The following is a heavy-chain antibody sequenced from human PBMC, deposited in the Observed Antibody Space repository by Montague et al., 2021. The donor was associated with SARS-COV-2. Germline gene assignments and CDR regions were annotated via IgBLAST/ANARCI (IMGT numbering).Heavy chain of an antibody. CDR3: ATQEDPSGWIPGPFDF. CDR2: IHHSGNT. D-gene: IGHD6-19*01. Sequence: TLSLTCAVSGGSVSSGGYSWYWIREAPGKGLEWIGHIHHSGNTYYNPSLESRVTISGDRPKNQLSLTLTSVTAADTAVYYCATQEDPSGWIPGPFDFWGQGTLLSVSS. V-gene: IGHV4-30-2*01. J-gene: IGHJ4*02. CDR1: GGSVSSGGYS.